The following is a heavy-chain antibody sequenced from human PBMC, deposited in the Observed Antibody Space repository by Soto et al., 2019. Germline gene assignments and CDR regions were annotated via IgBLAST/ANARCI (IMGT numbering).Heavy chain of an antibody. CDR3: AKVPASLKTLDY. CDR1: GFIYGNYA. V-gene: IGHV3-23*01. J-gene: IGHJ4*01. Sequence: EVQLLEPGGTLVQPGGSLRLSCAASGFIYGNYAMNWVRQAPGKGLEWVTVISGSGGSTNYAGSVKGRFTISRDNSKNRLYLQMNSPRAEDTAVYYCAKVPASLKTLDYWGQGTLVTVSS. CDR2: ISGSGGST. D-gene: IGHD2-2*01.